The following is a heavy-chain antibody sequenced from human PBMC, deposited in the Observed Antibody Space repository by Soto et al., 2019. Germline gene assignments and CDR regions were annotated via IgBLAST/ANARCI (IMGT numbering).Heavy chain of an antibody. D-gene: IGHD3-22*01. CDR2: IKQDGSEK. CDR1: GFTFSSYL. Sequence: PGGSLSLSCSAAGFTFSSYLMSWVRQAPGKGLEWVANIKQDGSEKYYVDSVKGRFTISRDNAKNSLYLQMNSLRAEDTAVYYCARSGPISSGYYYAYWGQGTLVTVSS. J-gene: IGHJ4*02. CDR3: ARSGPISSGYYYAY. V-gene: IGHV3-7*03.